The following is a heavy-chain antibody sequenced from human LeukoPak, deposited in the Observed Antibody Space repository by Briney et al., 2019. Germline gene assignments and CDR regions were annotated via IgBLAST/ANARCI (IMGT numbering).Heavy chain of an antibody. CDR1: GYTFTSYG. CDR2: ISAYNGNT. D-gene: IGHD3-22*01. J-gene: IGHJ4*02. V-gene: IGHV1-18*01. Sequence: ASVKVSCKASGYTFTSYGISWVRQAPGQGLEWMGWISAYNGNTNYAQKLQGRVTMTTDTYTSTAYMELRSLRSDDTAVYYCASSPKWGYDSSGYHFDYWGQGTLVTVSS. CDR3: ASSPKWGYDSSGYHFDY.